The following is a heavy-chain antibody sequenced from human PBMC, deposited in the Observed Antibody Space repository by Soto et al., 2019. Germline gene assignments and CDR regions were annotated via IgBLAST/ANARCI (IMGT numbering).Heavy chain of an antibody. Sequence: ASVKVSCKASGYTFTRSGISWVRQAPGQGPEWMEWISSYNGDTNYAQTFQGRVTMTTDTSTSTAYMELRSLRSDDTAVYYCAREGVAPYYYYGMDVWGQGTPVTVSS. CDR1: GYTFTRSG. D-gene: IGHD5-12*01. J-gene: IGHJ6*02. CDR2: ISSYNGDT. CDR3: AREGVAPYYYYGMDV. V-gene: IGHV1-18*01.